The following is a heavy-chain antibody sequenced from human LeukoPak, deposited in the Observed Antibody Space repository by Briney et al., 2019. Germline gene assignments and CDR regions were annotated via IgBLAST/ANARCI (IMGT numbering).Heavy chain of an antibody. CDR1: GIRFSGSG. J-gene: IGHJ6*03. Sequence: GGSLRLSCAASGIRFSGSGMHWVRQAPGKGLEWVSFIQNHGGDKNYADSVKGRFTVSRDNSQNTVYLQMNTLRPEDTAVYYCARAPQPEVTTGGYYYYYYMDVWGKGTTVTVSS. D-gene: IGHD4-11*01. V-gene: IGHV3-30*02. CDR2: IQNHGGDK. CDR3: ARAPQPEVTTGGYYYYYYMDV.